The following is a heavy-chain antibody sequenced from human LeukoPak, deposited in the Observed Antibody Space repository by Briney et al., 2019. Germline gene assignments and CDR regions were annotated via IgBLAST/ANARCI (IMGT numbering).Heavy chain of an antibody. J-gene: IGHJ3*02. D-gene: IGHD2-8*01. CDR2: INEDGSET. CDR3: AREHDGGEWCRAFDI. V-gene: IGHV3-7*01. Sequence: GGSLRLSCVASGFNFNTHWMSWVRQAPGKGLEWVANINEDGSETYYVDSVKGRFTISRANAKNSLNLQLNGLRAEDTGLYYCAREHDGGEWCRAFDIWGQGTMVTVSS. CDR1: GFNFNTHW.